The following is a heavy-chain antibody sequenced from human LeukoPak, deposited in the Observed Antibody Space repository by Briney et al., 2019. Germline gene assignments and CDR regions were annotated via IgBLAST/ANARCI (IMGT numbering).Heavy chain of an antibody. CDR3: ARAKKYSSGSYYFDY. Sequence: DSLTVSCTASGYTFTGYYMHWVRQAPGQGLEWMGWINTNSGGTNYAQKFQGRLTMTRDTSISTAYMELSRLRSDDTAVYYCARAKKYSSGSYYFDYWGQGTLVTVSA. CDR2: INTNSGGT. D-gene: IGHD6-19*01. CDR1: GYTFTGYY. J-gene: IGHJ4*02. V-gene: IGHV1-2*02.